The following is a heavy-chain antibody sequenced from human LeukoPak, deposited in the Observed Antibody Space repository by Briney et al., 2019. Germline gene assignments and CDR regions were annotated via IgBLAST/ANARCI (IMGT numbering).Heavy chain of an antibody. J-gene: IGHJ3*02. CDR1: GYTFTGYY. CDR3: ARVGVAAIFSAFDI. V-gene: IGHV1-2*02. Sequence: WASVKVSCKASGYTFTGYYMHWVRQAPGQELEWMGWINPNSGGTNYAQKFQGRVTMTRDTSISTAYMELSRLRSDDTAVYYCARVGVAAIFSAFDIWGQGTMVTVSS. CDR2: INPNSGGT. D-gene: IGHD2-15*01.